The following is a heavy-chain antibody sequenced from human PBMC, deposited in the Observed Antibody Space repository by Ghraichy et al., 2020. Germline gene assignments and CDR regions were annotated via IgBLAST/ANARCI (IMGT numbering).Heavy chain of an antibody. V-gene: IGHV1-18*01. CDR2: ISAYNGNT. J-gene: IGHJ5*02. CDR3: ARNNGYSSSWYLSGWFDP. D-gene: IGHD6-13*01. CDR1: GYTFTSYG. Sequence: ASVKVSCKASGYTFTSYGISWVRQAPGQGLEWMGWISAYNGNTNYAQKLQGRVTMTTDTSTSTAYMELRSLRSDDTVVYYCARNNGYSSSWYLSGWFDPWGQGTLVTVSS.